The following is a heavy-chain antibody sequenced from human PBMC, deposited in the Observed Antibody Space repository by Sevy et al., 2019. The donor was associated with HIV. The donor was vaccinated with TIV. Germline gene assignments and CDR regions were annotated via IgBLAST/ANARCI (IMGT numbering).Heavy chain of an antibody. J-gene: IGHJ4*02. CDR2: ISYDGSNK. CDR1: GFTFSSYG. D-gene: IGHD1-1*01. CDR3: AKDHLESAYFDY. V-gene: IGHV3-30*18. Sequence: GGSLRLSCAASGFTFSSYGMHWVRQAPGKGLEWVAVISYDGSNKYYADSVKGRFTISRDNSKNTLYLQMNSLRDEDTAVYYCAKDHLESAYFDYWGQGTLVTVSS.